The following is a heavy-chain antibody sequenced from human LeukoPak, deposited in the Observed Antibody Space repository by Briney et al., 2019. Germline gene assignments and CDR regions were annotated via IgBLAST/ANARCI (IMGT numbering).Heavy chain of an antibody. CDR1: GGTFSSYA. D-gene: IGHD4-11*01. CDR3: ARGEGDYPQYYYYMDV. Sequence: SVKVSCKASGGTFSSYAISWVRQAPGQGLEWMGRIIPIFGTANYAQKFQGRVTITTDESTSTAYMELSSLRSEDTAVYYCARGEGDYPQYYYYMDVWGKGTTVTASS. V-gene: IGHV1-69*05. CDR2: IIPIFGTA. J-gene: IGHJ6*03.